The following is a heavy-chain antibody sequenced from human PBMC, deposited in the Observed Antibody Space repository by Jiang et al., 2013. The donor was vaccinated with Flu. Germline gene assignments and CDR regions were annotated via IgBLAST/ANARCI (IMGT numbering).Heavy chain of an antibody. Sequence: LLKPSETLSLTCTVSGGSISSYYWSWIRQPPGKGLEWIGYIYYSGSTNYNPSLKSRVTISVDTSKNQFSLKLSSVTAADTAVYYCARDMILRVGCSSTSCSESMDVWGQGTTVTVSS. CDR1: GGSISSYY. D-gene: IGHD2-2*01. V-gene: IGHV4-59*01. CDR3: ARDMILRVGCSSTSCSESMDV. CDR2: IYYSGST. J-gene: IGHJ6*02.